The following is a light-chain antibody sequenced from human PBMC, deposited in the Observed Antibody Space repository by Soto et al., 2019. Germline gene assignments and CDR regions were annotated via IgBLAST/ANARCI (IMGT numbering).Light chain of an antibody. CDR2: GDS. CDR1: SSNIGAGYN. J-gene: IGLJ3*02. CDR3: QSYDSSLSGWL. V-gene: IGLV1-40*01. Sequence: QSVLTQPPSVSGAPVQRVTISCTGSSSNIGAGYNVHWYQQVPGTAPKLLIYGDSNRPSGVPDRFSGSKSGTSASLAITGLKAEDAADYYCQSYDSSLSGWLFGGGTKLTVL.